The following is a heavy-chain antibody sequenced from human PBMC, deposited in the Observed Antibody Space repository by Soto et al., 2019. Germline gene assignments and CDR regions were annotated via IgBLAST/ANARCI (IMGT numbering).Heavy chain of an antibody. J-gene: IGHJ4*02. CDR3: AREAITTVALWEHDY. V-gene: IGHV3-48*02. CDR2: ISSSSSTI. D-gene: IGHD4-17*01. Sequence: EVQLVESGGGLVQPGGSLRLSCAASVFTFSSYSMNWVRQAPGKGLEWVSYISSSSSTIYYADSVKGRFTISRDNAKNSLYLQMNSLRDEDTAVYYCAREAITTVALWEHDYWGQGTLVTVSS. CDR1: VFTFSSYS.